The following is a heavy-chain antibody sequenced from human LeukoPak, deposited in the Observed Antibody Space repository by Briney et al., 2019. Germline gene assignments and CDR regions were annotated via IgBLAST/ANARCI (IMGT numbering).Heavy chain of an antibody. CDR2: ISAYNGNT. V-gene: IGHV1-18*01. CDR3: ARAHFAPGYCSSTSCSNSWFDP. D-gene: IGHD2-2*01. Sequence: ASVKVSCKASGYTFTSYGISWVRQAPGQGLEWMGWISAYNGNTNYAQKLQGRVTMTTDTSTSTAYTELRSLRSDDTAVYYRARAHFAPGYCSSTSCSNSWFDPWGQGTLVTVSS. CDR1: GYTFTSYG. J-gene: IGHJ5*02.